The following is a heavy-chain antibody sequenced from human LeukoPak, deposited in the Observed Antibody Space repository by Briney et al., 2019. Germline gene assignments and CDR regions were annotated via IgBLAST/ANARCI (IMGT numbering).Heavy chain of an antibody. V-gene: IGHV3-30*18. Sequence: GGSLRLSCAASGFTFSSYGMHWVRQAPGKGLEWVAVISYDGSNKYYADSVKGRFTISRDNSKNTLYLQMNSLRAEDTAVYYCAKPGGGYFDSWGQGTLVTVSS. J-gene: IGHJ4*02. CDR2: ISYDGSNK. D-gene: IGHD3-16*01. CDR1: GFTFSSYG. CDR3: AKPGGGYFDS.